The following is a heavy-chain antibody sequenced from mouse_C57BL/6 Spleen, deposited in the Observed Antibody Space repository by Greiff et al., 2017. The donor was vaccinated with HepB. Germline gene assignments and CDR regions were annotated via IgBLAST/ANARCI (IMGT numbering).Heavy chain of an antibody. CDR1: GYAFSSYW. D-gene: IGHD1-1*01. CDR3: ARSTVVESYYAMDY. V-gene: IGHV1-80*01. Sequence: QVQLQQSGAELVKPGASVKISCKASGYAFSSYWMNWVKQRPGKGLEWIGQIYPGDGDTNYNGKFKGKATLTADKSSSTAYMQLSSLTSEDSAVYFCARSTVVESYYAMDYWGQGTSVTVSS. J-gene: IGHJ4*01. CDR2: IYPGDGDT.